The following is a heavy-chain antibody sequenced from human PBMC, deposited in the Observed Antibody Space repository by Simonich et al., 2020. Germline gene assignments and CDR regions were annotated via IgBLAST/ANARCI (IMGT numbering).Heavy chain of an antibody. V-gene: IGHV3-48*03. CDR1: GFTFSSYE. J-gene: IGHJ6*02. Sequence: EVQLVEAGGGLVQPGGSLIISCAAYGFTFSSYEMNWVRQAPGEGMEWVSYISSSGSTIYYADSVKCRFTISRDNAKNSLYLQMNSLRAEDTAVYYCARDFRLQLVEIGTYYYYGMDVWGQGTTVTVSS. CDR2: ISSSGSTI. D-gene: IGHD6-6*01. CDR3: ARDFRLQLVEIGTYYYYGMDV.